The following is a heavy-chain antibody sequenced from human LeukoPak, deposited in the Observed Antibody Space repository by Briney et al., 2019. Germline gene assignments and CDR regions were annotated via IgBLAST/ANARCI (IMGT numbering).Heavy chain of an antibody. D-gene: IGHD2-8*01. CDR2: IKSKTDGGTT. V-gene: IGHV3-15*01. CDR1: GFTFSSYA. J-gene: IGHJ3*02. CDR3: TTDRPKWRIDAFDI. Sequence: PGRSLRLSCAASGFTFSSYAMHWVRQAPGKGLEWVGRIKSKTDGGTTDYAAPVKGRFTISRDDSKNTLYLQMNSLKTEDTAVYYCTTDRPKWRIDAFDIWGQGTMVTVSS.